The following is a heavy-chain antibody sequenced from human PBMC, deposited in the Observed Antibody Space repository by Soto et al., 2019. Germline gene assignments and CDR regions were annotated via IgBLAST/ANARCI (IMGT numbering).Heavy chain of an antibody. CDR3: ARGPFCPDFDF. CDR1: GFTFSSYA. V-gene: IGHV3-30-3*01. Sequence: QVQLVESGGGVVQPGRSLRLSCAASGFTFSSYAMHWFRQAPGKGLEWVAVISYDGSNKYYADSVKGRFTISRDNSKNTLYLQMNSLRAEDTAVYYCARGPFCPDFDFWGRGTLVTVSS. J-gene: IGHJ2*01. CDR2: ISYDGSNK.